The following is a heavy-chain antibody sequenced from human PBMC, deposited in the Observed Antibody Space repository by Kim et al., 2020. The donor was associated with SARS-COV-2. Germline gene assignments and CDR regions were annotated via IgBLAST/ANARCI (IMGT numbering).Heavy chain of an antibody. CDR2: INGDGSTT. J-gene: IGHJ4*02. Sequence: GGSLRLSCAVSGLTFSSSGMHWVRQAPGKGLEWVSRINGDGSTTTYADAVKGRFTISRDNGKNSLYLQMDSLRAEDTAVYYCVSRSTTMTLWGQGTLVTVSS. CDR1: GLTFSSSG. D-gene: IGHD4-17*01. V-gene: IGHV3-74*03. CDR3: VSRSTTMTL.